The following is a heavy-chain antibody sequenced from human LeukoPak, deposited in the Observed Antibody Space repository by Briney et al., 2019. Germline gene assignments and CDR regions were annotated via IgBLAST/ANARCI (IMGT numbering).Heavy chain of an antibody. V-gene: IGHV3-21*01. Sequence: GGSLRLSCAASGFTFSSYSMNWVRQAPGKGLEWVSSISSSSYIYYADSVKGRFTISRDNAKNSLYLQMNSLRAEDTAVYYCAREARGTAFDYWGQGTLVTVSS. CDR2: ISSSSYI. CDR1: GFTFSSYS. D-gene: IGHD5-18*01. J-gene: IGHJ4*02. CDR3: AREARGTAFDY.